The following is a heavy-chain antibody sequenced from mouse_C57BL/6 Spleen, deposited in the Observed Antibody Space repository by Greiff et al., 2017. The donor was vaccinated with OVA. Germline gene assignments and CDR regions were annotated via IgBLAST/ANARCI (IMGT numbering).Heavy chain of an antibody. J-gene: IGHJ2*01. D-gene: IGHD1-1*01. CDR1: GFTFSSYA. CDR3: TRATALDYYGSSHVDY. CDR2: ISDGGSYT. Sequence: EVQVVESGGGLVKPGGSLKLSCAASGFTFSSYAMSWVRQTPEKRLEWVATISDGGSYTYDPDNVKGRFTISRDNAKNNLYLHMSHPKSEDTAMYYCTRATALDYYGSSHVDYWGQGTTLTVSA. V-gene: IGHV5-4*01.